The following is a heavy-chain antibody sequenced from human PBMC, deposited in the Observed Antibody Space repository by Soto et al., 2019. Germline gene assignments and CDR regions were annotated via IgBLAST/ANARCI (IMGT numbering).Heavy chain of an antibody. Sequence: SDTLSLTCTVSGGSISSSGYYWGWIRQPPGKGLEWIGYIYYSGSTNYNPSLKSRVTISVDTSKNQFSLKLSSVTAADTAVYYCAKTTNDYGDYGYYYYYMDVWGKGTTVTVSS. CDR2: IYYSGST. CDR3: AKTTNDYGDYGYYYYYMDV. CDR1: GGSISSSGYY. V-gene: IGHV4-61*05. J-gene: IGHJ6*03. D-gene: IGHD4-17*01.